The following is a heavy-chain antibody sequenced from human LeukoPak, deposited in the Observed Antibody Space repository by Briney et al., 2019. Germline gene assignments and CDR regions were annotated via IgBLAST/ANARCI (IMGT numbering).Heavy chain of an antibody. CDR1: GYTFTDVG. CDR2: VTPYNGNT. D-gene: IGHD6-19*01. Sequence: GASVTVSCKTSGYTFTDVGINWVRHAPGQGLEWLGWVTPYNGNTNHLQNLQGRITMTTDTSTSTAYLELRSLTSDDTAVYYCTRDLGQVVAGTAFDMWGQGTMVIVSS. CDR3: TRDLGQVVAGTAFDM. V-gene: IGHV1-18*01. J-gene: IGHJ3*02.